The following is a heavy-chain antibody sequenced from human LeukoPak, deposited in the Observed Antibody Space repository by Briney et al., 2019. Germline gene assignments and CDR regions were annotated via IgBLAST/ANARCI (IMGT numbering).Heavy chain of an antibody. CDR3: ARGGFLGTAMVDY. V-gene: IGHV1-2*04. CDR1: GYTFTGYY. D-gene: IGHD5-18*01. CDR2: INPNSGGT. J-gene: IGHJ4*02. Sequence: GGSLRLSCAASGYTFTGYYMHWVRQAPGQGLEWMGWINPNSGGTNYAQKFQGWVTMTRDTSISTAYMELSRLRSDDTAVYYCARGGFLGTAMVDYWGQGTLVTVSS.